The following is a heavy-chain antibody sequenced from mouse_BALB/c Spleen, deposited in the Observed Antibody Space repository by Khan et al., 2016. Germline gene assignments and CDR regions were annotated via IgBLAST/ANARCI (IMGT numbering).Heavy chain of an antibody. CDR3: TRDSSGGFAY. J-gene: IGHJ3*01. Sequence: EVELVESGGGLVKPGGSLKLSCAASGFNFSSYTMSWVRQTPEKRLEWVATISSGGSYTYYQDNMKGRFTISRDNAKNTLYLQLISLKSEHTAKYYGTRDSSGGFAYWGRGTLVTVSA. D-gene: IGHD3-1*01. CDR1: GFNFSSYT. CDR2: ISSGGSYT. V-gene: IGHV5-6-4*01.